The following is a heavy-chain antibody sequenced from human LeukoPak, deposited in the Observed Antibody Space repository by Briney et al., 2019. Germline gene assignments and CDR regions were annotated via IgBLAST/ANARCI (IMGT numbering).Heavy chain of an antibody. CDR3: AREPAYCGGDCYPT. D-gene: IGHD2-21*02. Sequence: SETLSLTCTVSGGSISSGGYYWSWIRQHPGKGLEWIGYIYYSGSTYYNPSLKSRVTISVDTSKNQFSLKLSSVTAADTAVYYCAREPAYCGGDCYPTWGQGTLVTVSS. CDR1: GGSISSGGYY. V-gene: IGHV4-31*03. J-gene: IGHJ5*02. CDR2: IYYSGST.